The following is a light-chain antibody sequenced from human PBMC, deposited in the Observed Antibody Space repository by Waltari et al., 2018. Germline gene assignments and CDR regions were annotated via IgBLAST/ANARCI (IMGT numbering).Light chain of an antibody. CDR3: SSYTSSSTLV. Sequence: QSALTQPASVSGSPGQSITISCTGTSSDVGCYNLVPWDQQPAGKAPNLMIYEASKRPSGVSNRFSGSKSGNTASLTISGLQAEDEADYYCSSYTSSSTLVFGGGTKLTVL. V-gene: IGLV2-23*01. CDR2: EAS. J-gene: IGLJ3*02. CDR1: SSDVGCYNL.